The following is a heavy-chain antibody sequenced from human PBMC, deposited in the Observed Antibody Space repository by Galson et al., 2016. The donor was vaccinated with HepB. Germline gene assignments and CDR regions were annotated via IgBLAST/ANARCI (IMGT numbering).Heavy chain of an antibody. CDR2: IKSKTDGGTT. Sequence: SLRLSCAASGFTFSDAWMSWVRQAPGKGLEWVGRIKSKTDGGTTDYAAPVKGRFTISRDDTKNTLYLQMNSLKTEDTAVYYCTAGPGLRDFDWLLPFDYWGQGTLVTVSS. D-gene: IGHD3-9*01. J-gene: IGHJ4*02. CDR1: GFTFSDAW. V-gene: IGHV3-15*01. CDR3: TAGPGLRDFDWLLPFDY.